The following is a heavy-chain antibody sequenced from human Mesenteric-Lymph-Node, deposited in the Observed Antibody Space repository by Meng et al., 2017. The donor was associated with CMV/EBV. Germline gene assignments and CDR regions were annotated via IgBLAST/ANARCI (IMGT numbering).Heavy chain of an antibody. V-gene: IGHV3-48*03. CDR2: IGTSDSDV. D-gene: IGHD3-10*01. CDR3: ARDYFGSGKYYQPYYYGMDV. CDR1: GFTFNNYE. Sequence: GESLKISCAASGFTFNNYEMNWLRQAPGKGLEWVSYIGTSDSDVYYADSVKGRFTISRDNAKKTLYLQMNSLRAEDTAAYYCARDYFGSGKYYQPYYYGMDVWGQGTTVTVSS. J-gene: IGHJ6*02.